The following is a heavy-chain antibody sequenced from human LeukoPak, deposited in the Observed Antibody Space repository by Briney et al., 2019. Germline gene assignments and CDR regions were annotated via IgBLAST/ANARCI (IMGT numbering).Heavy chain of an antibody. CDR3: ARGGSSVSPYYYGMDV. Sequence: ASVKVSCKASGYTFTGYYMHWVRQAPGQGLEWMGWINPNSGGTNYAQKFPGRVTRTRDTSISTAYRELSRLRSDDTAVYYCARGGSSVSPYYYGMDVWGQGTTVTVSS. CDR2: INPNSGGT. D-gene: IGHD1-26*01. J-gene: IGHJ6*02. CDR1: GYTFTGYY. V-gene: IGHV1-2*02.